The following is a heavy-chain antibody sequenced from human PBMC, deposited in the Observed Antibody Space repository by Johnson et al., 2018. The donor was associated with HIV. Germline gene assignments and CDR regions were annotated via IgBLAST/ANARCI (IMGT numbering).Heavy chain of an antibody. V-gene: IGHV3-30*04. J-gene: IGHJ3*02. CDR2: ISYEGSTK. CDR3: AAHLVEMATKALNAFDI. D-gene: IGHD5-24*01. Sequence: QMQLVESGGGVVQPGRSLRLSCAASGFTFGTFAMHWVRQAPGKGLEWVAVISYEGSTKYYADPVKGRFTISRDNSKNTLYLQMNSLRAEDTAVYYCAAHLVEMATKALNAFDIWGQGTMVTVSS. CDR1: GFTFGTFA.